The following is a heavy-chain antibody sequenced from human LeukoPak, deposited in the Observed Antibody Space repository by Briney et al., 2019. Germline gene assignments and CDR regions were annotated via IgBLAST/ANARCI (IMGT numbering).Heavy chain of an antibody. CDR1: GFTFSGSA. CDR3: SRFDLDYDGSRYASDGLDV. Sequence: GGSLKLSCAASGFTFSGSAVHWVRQASGKGLEWLGRISTKPDNYAAAYAASVKGRFTISRDDSKNSAYLQMDSLKTEDTAVYYCSRFDLDYDGSRYASDGLDVWGQGTTVIVSS. D-gene: IGHD3-22*01. V-gene: IGHV3-73*01. J-gene: IGHJ6*02. CDR2: ISTKPDNYAA.